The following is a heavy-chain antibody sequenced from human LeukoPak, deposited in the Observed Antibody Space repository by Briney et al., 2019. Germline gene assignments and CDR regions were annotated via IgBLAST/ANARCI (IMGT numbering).Heavy chain of an antibody. CDR2: ISDSGGDT. V-gene: IGHV3-23*01. Sequence: GGSLRLSCAASGFTFSSYAMSWVRQAPGKGLEWISAISDSGGDTYYADSVKGRFTISRDNSKNTLYLQMNSLRAEDTAVYYCAKYDSFDHYYDSSGRFDCWGQGTLVTVSS. CDR1: GFTFSSYA. D-gene: IGHD3-22*01. J-gene: IGHJ4*02. CDR3: AKYDSFDHYYDSSGRFDC.